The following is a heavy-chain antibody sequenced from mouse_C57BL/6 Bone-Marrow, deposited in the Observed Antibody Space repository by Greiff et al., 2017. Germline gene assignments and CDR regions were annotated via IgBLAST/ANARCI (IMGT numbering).Heavy chain of an antibody. V-gene: IGHV5-9*01. CDR1: GFTFSSYT. J-gene: IGHJ4*01. Sequence: DVKLVESGGGLVKPGGSLKLSCAASGFTFSSYTMSWVRQTPEKRLEWVATISGCGGNTYYPDSVKGRFTFSIDNASNTLYLHLSSLRSEDTALFKCAKHDYDGSPFSARDYWGQGTTVTVSS. CDR2: ISGCGGNT. CDR3: AKHDYDGSPFSARDY. D-gene: IGHD1-1*01.